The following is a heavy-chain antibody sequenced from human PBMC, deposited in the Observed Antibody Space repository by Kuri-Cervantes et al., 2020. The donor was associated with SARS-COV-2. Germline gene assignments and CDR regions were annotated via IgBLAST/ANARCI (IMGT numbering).Heavy chain of an antibody. J-gene: IGHJ4*02. CDR2: ISSSSSYI. CDR3: ARGGYSSSWYSDY. V-gene: IGHV3-21*01. D-gene: IGHD6-13*01. CDR1: GFTFSSYS. Sequence: GGSLRLSCAASGFTFSSYSMNWVRQAPEKGLEWVSSISSSSSYIYYADSVRGRFTISRDNAKSSLYLQMNSLRAEDTAVYYCARGGYSSSWYSDYWGQGTLVTVSS.